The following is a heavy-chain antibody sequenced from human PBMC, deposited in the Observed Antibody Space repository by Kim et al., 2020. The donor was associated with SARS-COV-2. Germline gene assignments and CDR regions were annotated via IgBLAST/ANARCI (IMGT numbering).Heavy chain of an antibody. V-gene: IGHV3-72*01. J-gene: IGHJ3*02. CDR3: ARDGGVKGNVFDI. CDR2: IRNKPNSYST. D-gene: IGHD2-8*02. CDR1: GFSFSDHY. Sequence: GGSLRLSCAASGFSFSDHYMDWVRQAPGKGLEWVGRIRNKPNSYSTEYAASVKGRFTISRDDSKNSLYLQMNSLKTEDTAVYYCARDGGVKGNVFDIWGQGTMVSVSS.